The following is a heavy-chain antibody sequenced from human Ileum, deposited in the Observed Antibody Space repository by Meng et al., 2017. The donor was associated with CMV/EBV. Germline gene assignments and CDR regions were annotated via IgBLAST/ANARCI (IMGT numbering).Heavy chain of an antibody. Sequence: GESLKISCAASGFIFGNYAMNWVRQAPVKGLEWVSSIGPRDGATYYADSVKGRFTISRDNSKNTVYLQMNSLGPEDTAVYYCAKLKWWEQEGDYWGQGTLVTVSS. CDR3: AKLKWWEQEGDY. V-gene: IGHV3-23*01. D-gene: IGHD2-15*01. CDR2: IGPRDGAT. J-gene: IGHJ4*02. CDR1: GFIFGNYA.